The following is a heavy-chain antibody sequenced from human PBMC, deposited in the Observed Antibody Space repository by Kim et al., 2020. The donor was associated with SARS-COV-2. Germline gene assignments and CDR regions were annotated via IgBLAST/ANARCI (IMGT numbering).Heavy chain of an antibody. D-gene: IGHD2-15*01. CDR2: ISGDGDNT. CDR1: GFTFDDYA. J-gene: IGHJ4*02. CDR3: AKDLLGYCSGGDCYFLDY. Sequence: GGSLRLSCAASGFTFDDYAMHWVRQAPGKGLEWVSLISGDGDNTYYADSVKGRFTISRDNSKNSLYLQMNSLTTEDTALYYCAKDLLGYCSGGDCYFLDYWGQGTLVTVSS. V-gene: IGHV3-43*02.